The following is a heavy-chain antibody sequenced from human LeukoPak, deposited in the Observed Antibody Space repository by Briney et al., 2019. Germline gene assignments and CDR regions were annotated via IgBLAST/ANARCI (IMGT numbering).Heavy chain of an antibody. D-gene: IGHD6-13*01. CDR3: ARMGYSSSWDFSPLAEYFQH. Sequence: PGGSLRLSCAASGFTFSSYWMSWVRQAPGKGLEWVANIKQDGSEKYYVDSVKGRFTISRDNAKNSLYLQMNSLRAEDTAVYYCARMGYSSSWDFSPLAEYFQHWGQGTLVTVSS. CDR2: IKQDGSEK. J-gene: IGHJ1*01. V-gene: IGHV3-7*01. CDR1: GFTFSSYW.